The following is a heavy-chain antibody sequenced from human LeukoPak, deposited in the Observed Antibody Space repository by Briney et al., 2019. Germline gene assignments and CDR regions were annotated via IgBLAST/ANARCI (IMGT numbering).Heavy chain of an antibody. CDR3: AKESSGGWYFDY. V-gene: IGHV3-23*01. CDR1: GFTFSIYD. Sequence: GGSLRLSCAASGFTFSIYDLSWVRQAPGKGLECVSAITRGVGSTYYADSVKGRFTISRDNSKNTLYLQMNNLRVDDTAVYYCAKESSGGWYFDYWGQGTLVTVSS. D-gene: IGHD6-19*01. J-gene: IGHJ4*02. CDR2: ITRGVGST.